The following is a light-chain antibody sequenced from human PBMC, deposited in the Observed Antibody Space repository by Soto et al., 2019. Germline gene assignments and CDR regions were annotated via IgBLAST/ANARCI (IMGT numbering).Light chain of an antibody. CDR3: QQYNNWPLT. CDR1: QSVTTN. V-gene: IGKV3-15*01. J-gene: IGKJ5*01. CDR2: GAS. Sequence: EIVMTQSPATLSVSPGERATLSCRASQSVTTNLAWYHQKCGQAPRLLIYGASTRATGIPARFSGSGSGTEFTLTISSLQSEDFAVYYCQQYNNWPLTFGQGTRLEIK.